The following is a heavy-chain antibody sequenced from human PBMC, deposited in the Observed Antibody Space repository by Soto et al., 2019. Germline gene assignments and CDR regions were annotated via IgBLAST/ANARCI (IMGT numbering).Heavy chain of an antibody. D-gene: IGHD2-15*01. V-gene: IGHV3-30*18. CDR2: ISNDGTNK. J-gene: IGHJ6*02. CDR1: GFTFRSYG. CDR3: GKDTLDCSGGDCPLYYYYGMDV. Sequence: PGGSLRLSCAASGFTFRSYGMHWVRQAPGKGLEWLAVISNDGTNKYLADSVKGRLTLSRDNPRNTLSLEINNLRPEDTAVYYCGKDTLDCSGGDCPLYYYYGMDVWGQGTTVTVSS.